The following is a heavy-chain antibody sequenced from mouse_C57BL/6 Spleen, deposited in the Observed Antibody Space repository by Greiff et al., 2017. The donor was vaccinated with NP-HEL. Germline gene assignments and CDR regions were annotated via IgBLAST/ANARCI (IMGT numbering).Heavy chain of an antibody. CDR2: ISYDGSN. D-gene: IGHD2-4*01. J-gene: IGHJ1*01. CDR3: PNHVSYDYDGYLDA. Sequence: EVQLQESGPGLVKPSQSLPLTCSVTGYSITSGYYWNWIRQFPGNKLEWMGYISYDGSNNYNPSLKNRIPIHRDTSKNQFLLKLNSVTTKDPPTYYCPNHVSYDYDGYLDARGPGTTVTVSA. CDR1: GYSITSGYY. V-gene: IGHV3-6*01.